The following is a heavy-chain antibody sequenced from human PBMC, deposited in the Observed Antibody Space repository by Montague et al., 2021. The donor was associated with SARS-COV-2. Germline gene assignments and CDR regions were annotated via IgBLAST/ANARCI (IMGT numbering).Heavy chain of an antibody. Sequence: SETLSLTCAVSGGALNSGPYYWGWIRQPPGKGLEWLASIHYSGYTYNHPSLRSRVTISVDTSKNQFSLKLSSVAAADTAVYYCASPTYYDDSSGPDAFVIGGQGTMATVSS. D-gene: IGHD3-22*01. CDR3: ASPTYYDDSSGPDAFVI. J-gene: IGHJ3*02. CDR1: GGALNSGPYY. CDR2: IHYSGYT. V-gene: IGHV4-39*01.